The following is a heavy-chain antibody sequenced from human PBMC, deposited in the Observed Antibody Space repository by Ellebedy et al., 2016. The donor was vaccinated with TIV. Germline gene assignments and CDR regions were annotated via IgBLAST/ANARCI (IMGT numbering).Heavy chain of an antibody. J-gene: IGHJ4*02. Sequence: GGSLRLSCAASGFTFSSYGLHWVRQAPGKGLEWVAFKRFDGRNEYNGDSVKGRFFISRDVSKNTLFLQMNRLRAEDTAMYYCTRETNPSPGAVAGTGFDCWGQGALVIVSS. D-gene: IGHD6-19*01. CDR2: KRFDGRNE. CDR1: GFTFSSYG. V-gene: IGHV3-30*02. CDR3: TRETNPSPGAVAGTGFDC.